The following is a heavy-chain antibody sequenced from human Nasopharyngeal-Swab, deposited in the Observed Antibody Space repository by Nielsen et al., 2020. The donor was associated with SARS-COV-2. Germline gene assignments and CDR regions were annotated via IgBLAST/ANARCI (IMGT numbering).Heavy chain of an antibody. CDR3: AKDRYPGSFSVSDY. Sequence: GESLKISCAASGFTFSSYAMSWVRQAPGKGLEWVSAISGSGGSSDSADSVKGRFTITRDNSKKTLYLQMNSLRAEDTAVYYCAKDRYPGSFSVSDYWGQGTLVTVSS. J-gene: IGHJ4*02. CDR2: ISGSGGSS. V-gene: IGHV3-23*01. D-gene: IGHD1-26*01. CDR1: GFTFSSYA.